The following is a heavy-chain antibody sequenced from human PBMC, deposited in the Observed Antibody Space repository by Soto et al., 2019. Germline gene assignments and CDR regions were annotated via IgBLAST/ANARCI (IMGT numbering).Heavy chain of an antibody. CDR3: ARSLYRRNSIAY. V-gene: IGHV6-1*01. CDR2: TYYRSKWYN. CDR1: GDSVSSNSAA. J-gene: IGHJ4*02. Sequence: PSQTLSLTCAISGDSVSSNSAAWNWVRHSPSRGLEWLGRTYYRSKWYNDYAVSVKSRITINPDTSKNQFSLQLNSVTPEDTAVYDCARSLYRRNSIAYWGQGTLVTVSS.